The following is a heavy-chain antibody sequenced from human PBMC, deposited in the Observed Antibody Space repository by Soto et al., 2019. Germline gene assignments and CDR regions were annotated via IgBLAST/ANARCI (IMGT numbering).Heavy chain of an antibody. CDR3: ARAQRKVRLVVKGYYYYGMDV. CDR1: GGSFSGYY. Sequence: QVQLQQWGAGLLKPSETLSLTCAVYGGSFSGYYWSWIRQPPGKGLEWIGEINHSGSTNYNPSLKSRVTISVDTSKNQFSLKLSSVTAADTAVYYCARAQRKVRLVVKGYYYYGMDVWGQRTTVTVSS. V-gene: IGHV4-34*01. D-gene: IGHD2-15*01. CDR2: INHSGST. J-gene: IGHJ6*02.